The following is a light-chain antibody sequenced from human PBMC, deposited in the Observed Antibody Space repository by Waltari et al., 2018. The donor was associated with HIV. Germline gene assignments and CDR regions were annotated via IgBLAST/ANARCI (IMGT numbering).Light chain of an antibody. CDR3: SSYTSVTTSYV. V-gene: IGLV2-14*01. J-gene: IGLJ1*01. CDR2: EVN. Sequence: QSALTQPASVSGSLGQSITISCTGTSSDIGGYDYVSWYQQHPGKAPKLLIYEVNNRPSGVSNRFSCSKSGNTASLTISGLQAEDEADYYCSSYTSVTTSYVFGTGTNVTVL. CDR1: SSDIGGYDY.